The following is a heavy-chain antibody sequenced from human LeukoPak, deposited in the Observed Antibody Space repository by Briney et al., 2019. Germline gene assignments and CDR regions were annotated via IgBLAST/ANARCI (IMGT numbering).Heavy chain of an antibody. CDR3: AREKRVAGSRGGFDP. CDR1: GYTFTGYY. V-gene: IGHV1-2*02. Sequence: ASVTVSCKASGYTFTGYYMHWVRQAPGQGLEGMGWINPNSGGTNFAQKFQGRVTMTRDTSISTAYMELSRLRSDDTAVYYCAREKRVAGSRGGFDPWGQGTLVTVSS. J-gene: IGHJ5*02. D-gene: IGHD6-19*01. CDR2: INPNSGGT.